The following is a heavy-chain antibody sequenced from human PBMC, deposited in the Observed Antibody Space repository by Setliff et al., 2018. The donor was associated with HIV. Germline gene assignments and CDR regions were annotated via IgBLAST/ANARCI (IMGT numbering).Heavy chain of an antibody. CDR1: GDSLSSSSYY. J-gene: IGHJ4*02. D-gene: IGHD3-3*01. Sequence: PSETLSLTCTVSGDSLSSSSYYWGWIRQPPGKGLEWIGSIVYSGTTYYNPSLESRVTISVDTSKNQFSLKLSSATATDTAVYYCARHGLRFLACFDYWGQGALVTVSS. V-gene: IGHV4-39*01. CDR3: ARHGLRFLACFDY. CDR2: IVYSGTT.